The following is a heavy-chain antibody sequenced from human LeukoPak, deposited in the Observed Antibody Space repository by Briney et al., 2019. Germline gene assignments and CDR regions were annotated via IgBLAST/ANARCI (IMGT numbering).Heavy chain of an antibody. CDR3: ARGSSSGWSRGDY. D-gene: IGHD6-19*01. Sequence: GGSLRLSCAASGFTFSSYSMNWVRQAPGKGLEWVSSISSSSSYISYADSVKGRFTISRDNAKNSLYLQMNSLRAEDTAVYYCARGSSSGWSRGDYWGQGTLVTVSS. V-gene: IGHV3-21*01. J-gene: IGHJ4*02. CDR1: GFTFSSYS. CDR2: ISSSSSYI.